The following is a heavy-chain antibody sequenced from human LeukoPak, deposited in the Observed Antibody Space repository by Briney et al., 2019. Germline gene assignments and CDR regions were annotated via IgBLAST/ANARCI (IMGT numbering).Heavy chain of an antibody. D-gene: IGHD2-2*01. J-gene: IGHJ5*02. CDR1: GYTFTGYY. CDR2: INPNSGGT. V-gene: IGHV1-2*02. Sequence: GASVKVSCKASGYTFTGYYMHWVRQAPGQGLEWMGWINPNSGGTNYAQKFQGRVTMTRDTSISTAYMELSRLRSDDTAVYYCAREWEVVPADEGWFDPWGQGTLVTVSS. CDR3: AREWEVVPADEGWFDP.